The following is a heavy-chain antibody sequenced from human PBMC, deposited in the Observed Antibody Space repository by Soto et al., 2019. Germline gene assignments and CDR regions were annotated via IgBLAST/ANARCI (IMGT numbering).Heavy chain of an antibody. J-gene: IGHJ6*02. V-gene: IGHV4-59*01. CDR3: ARPLYSYGPMDV. CDR1: GGSISSYY. CDR2: IYYSGST. D-gene: IGHD5-18*01. Sequence: PSGTLSLTCTVSGGSISSYYWSWIRQPPGKGLEWIGYIYYSGSTNYNPSLKSRVTISVDTSKNQFSLKLSSVTAADTAVYYCARPLYSYGPMDVWGQGTTVTVSS.